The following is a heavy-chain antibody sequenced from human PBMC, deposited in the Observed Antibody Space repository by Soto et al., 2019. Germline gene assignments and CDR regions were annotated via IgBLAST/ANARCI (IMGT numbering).Heavy chain of an antibody. D-gene: IGHD6-19*01. CDR1: GFTFTDYA. CDR2: VSGSGANK. J-gene: IGHJ3*02. Sequence: EVQVLESGGGLVQPGGSLRLSCAASGFTFTDYAMNWVRQAPGKGLEWVSTVSGSGANKYYADSVRGRFTISRDNSKTTLSLQMSSLRAEDAAVYYCSKDGKHSTGWGAAFDIWGQGTVFTVS. CDR3: SKDGKHSTGWGAAFDI. V-gene: IGHV3-23*01.